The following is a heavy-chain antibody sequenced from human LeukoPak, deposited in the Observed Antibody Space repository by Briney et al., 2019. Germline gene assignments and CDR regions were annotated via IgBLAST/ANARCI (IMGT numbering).Heavy chain of an antibody. D-gene: IGHD3-3*01. CDR2: IDGSGGSP. CDR1: GFTLSNYA. CDR3: ARGKDHDFWNPFDF. Sequence: PGGSLRLSWAASGFTLSNYAMNWVRQAPGKGLEWVSGIDGSGGSPPSADSVKGRFTISRDISKNTLYLQMDSLRAEDTAAYYCARGKDHDFWNPFDFWGQGTLVTVSS. J-gene: IGHJ4*02. V-gene: IGHV3-23*01.